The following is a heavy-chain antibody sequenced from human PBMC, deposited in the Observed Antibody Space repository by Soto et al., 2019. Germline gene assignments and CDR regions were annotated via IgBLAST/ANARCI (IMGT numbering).Heavy chain of an antibody. J-gene: IGHJ6*04. V-gene: IGHV5-51*01. CDR1: GYSFTSYW. CDR2: IYPGDSYT. D-gene: IGHD6-13*01. Sequence: EESRKISSKGSGYSFTSYWIGWVRQIPGKGLEWMGIIYPGDSYTRYSPSFQGQVTISADKSISTAYLQWSSLKASDTAMYYCARLGVGEVAAATDCYYYGTDVWAEGKNVTFSA. CDR3: ARLGVGEVAAATDCYYYGTDV.